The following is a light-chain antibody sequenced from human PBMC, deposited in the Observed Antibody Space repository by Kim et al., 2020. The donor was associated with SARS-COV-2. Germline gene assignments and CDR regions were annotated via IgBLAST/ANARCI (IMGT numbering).Light chain of an antibody. J-gene: IGKJ2*01. Sequence: EIEMTQSPATLSVSPGERATLSCRASQSVSSNLAWYQQKPGQAPRLLIYGASTRATGIPARFSGSGSGTEFTLTISSLQSEDFAVYYCQQYNNWQTFGQGTKLEI. CDR3: QQYNNWQT. CDR2: GAS. V-gene: IGKV3-15*01. CDR1: QSVSSN.